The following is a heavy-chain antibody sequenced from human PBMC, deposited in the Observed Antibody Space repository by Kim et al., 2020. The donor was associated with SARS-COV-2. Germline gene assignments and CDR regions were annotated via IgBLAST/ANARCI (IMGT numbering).Heavy chain of an antibody. J-gene: IGHJ4*02. Sequence: ADSVKNRFTISRDNSKNTLYLQMSSLRAEDTAVYYCVKDRDSSSSDFNGYWGQGTLVTVSS. D-gene: IGHD6-6*01. CDR3: VKDRDSSSSDFNGY. V-gene: IGHV3-64D*09.